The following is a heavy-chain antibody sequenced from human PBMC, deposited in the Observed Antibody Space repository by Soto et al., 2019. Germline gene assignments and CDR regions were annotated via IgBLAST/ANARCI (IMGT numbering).Heavy chain of an antibody. J-gene: IGHJ5*02. CDR2: INHSGST. Sequence: QVQLQQWGAGLLKPSETLSLTCAVYGGSFSGYYWSWIRQPPGKGLEWIGEINHSGSTNYNPSLKSRGPTSGDTSKNPFSLKLSSVTAADTAVYYCAGGVVAAAGTKGPGWLDPWGQGTLVTVSS. V-gene: IGHV4-34*01. D-gene: IGHD6-13*01. CDR3: AGGVVAAAGTKGPGWLDP. CDR1: GGSFSGYY.